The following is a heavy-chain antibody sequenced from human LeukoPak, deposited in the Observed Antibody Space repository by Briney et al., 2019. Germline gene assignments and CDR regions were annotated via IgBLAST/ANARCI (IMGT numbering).Heavy chain of an antibody. CDR3: ARGRGDNGEYWFDP. CDR1: GFTFSHAW. CDR2: IKQDGSEK. J-gene: IGHJ5*02. Sequence: PGGSLRLSCAASGFTFSHAWMTWVRQAPGKGLEWVANIKQDGSEKYYVDSVKGRFTISRDNAKNSLYLQMNSLGAEDTAVYYCARGRGDNGEYWFDPWGQGTLVTVSS. V-gene: IGHV3-7*04. D-gene: IGHD3-10*01.